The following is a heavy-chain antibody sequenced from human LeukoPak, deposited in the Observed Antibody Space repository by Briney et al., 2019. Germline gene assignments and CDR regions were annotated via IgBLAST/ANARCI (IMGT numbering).Heavy chain of an antibody. V-gene: IGHV1-8*03. D-gene: IGHD3-3*01. Sequence: ASVKVSCKASGGTFTSYDINWVRQATGQGLEWMGWMNPNSGNTGYAQKFQGRVTITRNTSISTAYMELSSLRSEDTAVYYCARAGYDFWSGPPYYYYMDVWGKGTTVTVSS. CDR3: ARAGYDFWSGPPYYYYMDV. CDR2: MNPNSGNT. CDR1: GGTFTSYD. J-gene: IGHJ6*03.